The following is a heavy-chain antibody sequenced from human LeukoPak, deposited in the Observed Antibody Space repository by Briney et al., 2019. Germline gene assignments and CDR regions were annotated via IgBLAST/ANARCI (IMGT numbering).Heavy chain of an antibody. J-gene: IGHJ4*02. V-gene: IGHV3-23*01. CDR2: ISGSGGNT. D-gene: IGHD1-26*01. Sequence: PGGSLRLSCAASGFTFSSYAMSWVRQAPGKGLEWVSGISGSGGNTYYADSVKGRSTISRDSYKNTLYLQMNSLRAEDTAIYYCAKTGSYYYFDYWGQGTLVTVSS. CDR1: GFTFSSYA. CDR3: AKTGSYYYFDY.